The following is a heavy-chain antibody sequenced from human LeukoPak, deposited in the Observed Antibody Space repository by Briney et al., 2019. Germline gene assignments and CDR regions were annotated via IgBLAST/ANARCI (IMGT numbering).Heavy chain of an antibody. CDR3: ARVLPRGYSYGYSDY. V-gene: IGHV1-18*01. CDR1: GYTFTSYG. CDR2: ISAYNGNT. Sequence: GASVKVSCKASGYTFTSYGISWVRQAPGQGLEWMGWISAYNGNTNYAQKLQGRVTMTTDPSTSTAYMELRSLRSDDTAVYYCARVLPRGYSYGYSDYWGQGTLVTVSS. D-gene: IGHD5-18*01. J-gene: IGHJ4*02.